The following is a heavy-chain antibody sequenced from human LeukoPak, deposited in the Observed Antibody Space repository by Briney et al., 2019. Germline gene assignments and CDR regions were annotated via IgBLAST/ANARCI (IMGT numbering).Heavy chain of an antibody. CDR2: ISYDGSNK. V-gene: IGHV3-30*18. Sequence: PGGSLRLSCAASGFTFSSYGMHWVRQAPGKGLEWVAVISYDGSNKYYADSVKGRFTISRDNSKNTLYLQMNSLRAEDTAVYYCAKEKRFFDSNRAAFDIWGQGTMVNVSS. CDR1: GFTFSSYG. CDR3: AKEKRFFDSNRAAFDI. J-gene: IGHJ3*02. D-gene: IGHD3-22*01.